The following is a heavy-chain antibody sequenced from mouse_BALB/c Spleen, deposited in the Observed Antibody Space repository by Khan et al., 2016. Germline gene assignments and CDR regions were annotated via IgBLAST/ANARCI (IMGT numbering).Heavy chain of an antibody. CDR1: GYSITSDYA. Sequence: EVQLQESGPGLVKPSQSLSLTCTVTGYSITSDYAWNWIRQFQGNKLEWMGYISYSGSNSYNPSLKSRISITRDTTKNQFFLQFTSVTTEDTASYYCARDYYGCRYFAYWGHGTTLTVSS. CDR3: ARDYYGCRYFAY. CDR2: ISYSGSN. V-gene: IGHV3-2*02. J-gene: IGHJ2*01. D-gene: IGHD1-1*01.